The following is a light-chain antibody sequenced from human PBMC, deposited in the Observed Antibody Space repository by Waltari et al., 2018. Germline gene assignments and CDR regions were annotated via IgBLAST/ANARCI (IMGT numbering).Light chain of an antibody. J-gene: IGLJ3*02. CDR3: NSRDSSGNHLGV. Sequence: SSELTQDPAVSVALGQTVRITCQGDSLRSYYVSWYQQKPGQAPVLVIYGKTNRPSGIPDRFSGSSSGNTASLTITGAQAEDEADYYCNSRDSSGNHLGVFGGGTKLTVL. CDR2: GKT. CDR1: SLRSYY. V-gene: IGLV3-19*01.